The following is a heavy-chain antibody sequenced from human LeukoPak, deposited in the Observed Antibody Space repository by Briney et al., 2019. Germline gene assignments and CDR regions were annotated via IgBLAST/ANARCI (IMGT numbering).Heavy chain of an antibody. CDR3: MREAAYGGNPVTYYFDS. J-gene: IGHJ4*02. V-gene: IGHV1-46*01. D-gene: IGHD4-23*01. Sequence: GASVKVSCKASGYTFTSYKMHWVRQAPGQGLEWMGIVNPSDSSTLYAQRFQGRVTMTSDTSTNTVNMDLSSLTSEDTAIYYCMREAAYGGNPVTYYFDSWGQGTLVTVSS. CDR1: GYTFTSYK. CDR2: VNPSDSST.